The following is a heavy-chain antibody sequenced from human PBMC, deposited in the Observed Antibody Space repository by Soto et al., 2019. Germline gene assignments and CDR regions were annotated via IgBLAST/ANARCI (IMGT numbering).Heavy chain of an antibody. Sequence: SETLSLTCAVYGGSFSGYYWSWIRQPPGKGLEWIGEINHSGSTNYNPSLKSRVTISVDTSKNQFSLKLSSVTAADTAVYYCARERIRRVGGRYNCFDPGGQGTLVTVPS. CDR1: GGSFSGYY. CDR2: INHSGST. V-gene: IGHV4-34*01. J-gene: IGHJ5*02. CDR3: ARERIRRVGGRYNCFDP.